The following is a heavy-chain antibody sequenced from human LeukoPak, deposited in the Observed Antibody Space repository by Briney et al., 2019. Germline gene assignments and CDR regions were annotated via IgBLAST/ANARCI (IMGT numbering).Heavy chain of an antibody. CDR1: GGTIRGFV. CDR2: INTLSGTT. J-gene: IGHJ6*03. Sequence: GASVKVSCKASGGTIRGFVINWVRQAPGEGLEWMGRINTLSGTTNYTQKFQGRVTMTTDESTTTVFMELSRLTSEDTAVYYCTGGDDFLAAYNYMDVWGKGSSVIVSS. D-gene: IGHD3-9*01. V-gene: IGHV1-69*05. CDR3: TGGDDFLAAYNYMDV.